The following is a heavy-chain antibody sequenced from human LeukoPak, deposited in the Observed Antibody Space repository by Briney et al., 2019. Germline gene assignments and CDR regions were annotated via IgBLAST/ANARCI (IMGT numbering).Heavy chain of an antibody. CDR1: GGSISSSNW. Sequence: SGTLSLTCAVSGGSISSSNWWSWVRQPPGKGLEWIGEIYYSGSTYYNPSLKSRVTISVDTSKNQFSLKLSSVTAADTAVYYCARDWGVGGRPGYMDVWGKGTTVTVSS. V-gene: IGHV4-4*02. D-gene: IGHD6-6*01. CDR2: IYYSGST. J-gene: IGHJ6*03. CDR3: ARDWGVGGRPGYMDV.